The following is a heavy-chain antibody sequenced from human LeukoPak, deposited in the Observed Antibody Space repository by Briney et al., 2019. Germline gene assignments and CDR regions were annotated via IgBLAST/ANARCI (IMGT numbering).Heavy chain of an antibody. CDR3: ARESRDGYSPLDY. Sequence: GGSLRLSCAASGFTFSDYYMSWIRQAPGKGLEWVSYISSSGSTVYYADSVKGRFTISRDNAKNSLYLQMNSLRAEDTAVYYCARESRDGYSPLDYWGQGTLVTVSS. J-gene: IGHJ4*02. V-gene: IGHV3-11*01. CDR2: ISSSGSTV. D-gene: IGHD5-24*01. CDR1: GFTFSDYY.